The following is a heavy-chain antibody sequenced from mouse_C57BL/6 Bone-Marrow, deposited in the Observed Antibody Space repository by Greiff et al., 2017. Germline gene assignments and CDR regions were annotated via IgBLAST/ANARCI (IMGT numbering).Heavy chain of an antibody. CDR2: ISSGGSYT. V-gene: IGHV5-6*01. J-gene: IGHJ3*01. CDR1: GFTFSSYG. CDR3: ARRDYSGFGY. D-gene: IGHD1-1*01. Sequence: EVQGVESGGDLVKPGGSLKLSCAASGFTFSSYGMSWVRQTPDKRLEWVATISSGGSYTYYPDSVKGRFTISRDNAKNTLYLQMSSLKSEDTAMYYCARRDYSGFGYWGQGTLVTVSA.